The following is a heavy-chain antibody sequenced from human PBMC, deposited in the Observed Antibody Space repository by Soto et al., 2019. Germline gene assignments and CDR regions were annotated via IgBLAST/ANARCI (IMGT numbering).Heavy chain of an antibody. J-gene: IGHJ4*02. Sequence: GGSLRLFCAASGFTFSNYAMTWVRQGPGKGLEWVSGISGSGGRSYYADSVKGRFTISRDNSKSTLYLQMNSLRAEDTAVYYCAKAYFVWSSEQPYYFDYWGQGTLVTVSS. CDR2: ISGSGGRS. CDR1: GFTFSNYA. V-gene: IGHV3-23*01. CDR3: AKAYFVWSSEQPYYFDY. D-gene: IGHD3-16*01.